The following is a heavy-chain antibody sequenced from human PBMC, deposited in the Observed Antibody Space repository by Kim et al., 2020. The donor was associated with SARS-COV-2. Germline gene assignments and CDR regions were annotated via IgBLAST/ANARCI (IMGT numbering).Heavy chain of an antibody. CDR1: GFTFDDYA. CDR3: AKDRGFIAAAHAFDI. CDR2: ISWNSGSI. V-gene: IGHV3-9*01. J-gene: IGHJ3*02. D-gene: IGHD6-13*01. Sequence: GGSLRLSCAASGFTFDDYAMHWVRQAPGKGLEWVSGISWNSGSIGYADSVKGRFTISRDNAKNSLYLQMNSLRAEDTALYYCAKDRGFIAAAHAFDIWGQGTMVTVSS.